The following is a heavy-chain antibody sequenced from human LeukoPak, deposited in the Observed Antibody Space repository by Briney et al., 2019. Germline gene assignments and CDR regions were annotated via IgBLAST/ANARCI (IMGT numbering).Heavy chain of an antibody. J-gene: IGHJ4*02. CDR2: INPSGGST. CDR1: GYTFTSYY. V-gene: IGHV1-46*01. D-gene: IGHD2-2*01. CDR3: ARILPRGRGGSSTRYYFDY. Sequence: ASVKVSCKASGYTFTSYYMHWVRQAPGQGLEWMGIINPSGGSTSYAQKFQGRVTMTRDMSTSTAYMELSSLRSEDTAVYYCARILPRGRGGSSTRYYFDYWGQGTLVTVSS.